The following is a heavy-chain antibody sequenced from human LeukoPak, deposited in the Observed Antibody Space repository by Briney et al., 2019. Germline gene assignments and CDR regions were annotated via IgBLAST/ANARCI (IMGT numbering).Heavy chain of an antibody. V-gene: IGHV3-7*01. D-gene: IGHD2-15*01. Sequence: GGSLRLSCAASGFTFSSYAMSWVRQAPGKGLEWVANIKQDGSEKCYVDSVKGRFTISRDNAKNSLYLQMNSLRAEDTAVYYCARDRWELLSNSYHYCGLDVWGQGTTVTVSS. CDR3: ARDRWELLSNSYHYCGLDV. J-gene: IGHJ6*02. CDR1: GFTFSSYA. CDR2: IKQDGSEK.